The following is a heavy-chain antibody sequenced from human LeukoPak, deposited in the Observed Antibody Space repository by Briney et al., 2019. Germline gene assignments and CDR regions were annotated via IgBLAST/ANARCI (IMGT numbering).Heavy chain of an antibody. Sequence: RPSETLSLTCTVSGGSISSYYWSWIRQPPGKGLEWIGYIYYSESTNYNPSLKSRVTISVDTSKNQFSLKLSSVTAADTAVYYCARRARYCSGGSCYRTYYFDYWGQGTLVTVSS. CDR2: IYYSEST. CDR1: GGSISSYY. CDR3: ARRARYCSGGSCYRTYYFDY. J-gene: IGHJ4*02. D-gene: IGHD2-15*01. V-gene: IGHV4-59*01.